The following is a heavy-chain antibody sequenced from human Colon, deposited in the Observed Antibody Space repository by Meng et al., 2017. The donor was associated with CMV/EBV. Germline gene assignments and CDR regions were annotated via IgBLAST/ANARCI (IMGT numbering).Heavy chain of an antibody. Sequence: SGFIFSSYWMHWVRQVPRKGLMWVSRINSDRSVIDYADSVKGRFTISRDNAKNTVYLEMNSLRVDDTGVYYCVRRPPSVVGALGTDDWGPGALVTVSS. J-gene: IGHJ4*02. D-gene: IGHD1-26*01. V-gene: IGHV3-74*01. CDR3: VRRPPSVVGALGTDD. CDR1: GFIFSSYW. CDR2: INSDRSVI.